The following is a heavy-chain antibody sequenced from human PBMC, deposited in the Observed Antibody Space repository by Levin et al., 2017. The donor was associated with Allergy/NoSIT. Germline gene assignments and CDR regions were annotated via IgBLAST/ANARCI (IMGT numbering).Heavy chain of an antibody. V-gene: IGHV3-7*04. CDR2: IKQDGSEK. D-gene: IGHD2-2*01. CDR3: ARVWGYCSSNSCYVGGFDY. Sequence: GGSLRLSCAASGFTFSYYWMSWVRQAPEKGLEWVANIKQDGSEKYYVDSVKGRFTISRDNAKNSLYLQMNSLRAEDTAVYYCARVWGYCSSNSCYVGGFDYWGQGTLVTVSS. CDR1: GFTFSYYW. J-gene: IGHJ4*02.